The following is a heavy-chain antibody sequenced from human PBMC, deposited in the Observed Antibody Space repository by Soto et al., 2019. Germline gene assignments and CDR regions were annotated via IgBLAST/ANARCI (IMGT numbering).Heavy chain of an antibody. J-gene: IGHJ4*02. CDR2: VSVSGGTT. CDR3: AKGLYYYDSSGYRLFDY. V-gene: IGHV3-23*01. D-gene: IGHD3-22*01. Sequence: EVQLLESGGGLVQPGGSLRLSCAAFGFMFNNYAMSWVRQAPGKGLEWVSTVSVSGGTTYYADSLKGRFTISRDNSKKTVYLQMNRLRADDTAIYYCAKGLYYYDSSGYRLFDYWGQGTLVTVSS. CDR1: GFMFNNYA.